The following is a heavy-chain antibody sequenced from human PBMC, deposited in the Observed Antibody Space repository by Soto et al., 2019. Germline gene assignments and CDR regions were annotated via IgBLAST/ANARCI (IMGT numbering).Heavy chain of an antibody. CDR3: ARARLSSSWNPYSCYYGKDV. D-gene: IGHD6-13*01. CDR1: GYTFTSYG. CDR2: ISAYNGNT. Sequence: ASVKVSCKASGYTFTSYGISWVRQAPGQGLEWMGWISAYNGNTNYAQKLQGRVTMTTDTSTSTAYMELRSLRSDDTAVYYCARARLSSSWNPYSCYYGKDVWGHLTTVTVSS. J-gene: IGHJ6*02. V-gene: IGHV1-18*04.